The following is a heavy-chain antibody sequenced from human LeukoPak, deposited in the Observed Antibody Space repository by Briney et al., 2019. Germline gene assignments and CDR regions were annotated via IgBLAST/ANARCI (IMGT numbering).Heavy chain of an antibody. D-gene: IGHD3-10*01. Sequence: GGSLRLSCAASGFTFSSYAMSWVRQAPGKGLEWVSAISGSGGSTYYADCVKGRFTISRDNSKNTLYLQMNSLRAEDTAVYYCAKDLGITMVRGVSPFDYWGQGTLVTVSS. CDR3: AKDLGITMVRGVSPFDY. CDR1: GFTFSSYA. CDR2: ISGSGGST. V-gene: IGHV3-23*01. J-gene: IGHJ4*02.